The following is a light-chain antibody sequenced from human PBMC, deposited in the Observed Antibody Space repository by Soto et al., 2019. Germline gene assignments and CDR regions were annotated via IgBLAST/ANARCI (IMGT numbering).Light chain of an antibody. Sequence: ETVLTQSRGTVSLSPGERATLSCRASESVTSSYLTWYQQKPGQATSLLLYEVSIRATGIPARFNGSGSGTEFTLTISSMQSEDAADYCCQQYNNWPPTFGQGTRLEIK. CDR1: ESVTSSY. CDR2: EVS. CDR3: QQYNNWPPT. J-gene: IGKJ5*01. V-gene: IGKV3-15*01.